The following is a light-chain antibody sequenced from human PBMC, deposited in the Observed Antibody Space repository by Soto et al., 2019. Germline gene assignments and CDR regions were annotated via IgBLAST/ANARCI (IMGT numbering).Light chain of an antibody. CDR3: QQYNNWPFT. Sequence: EIVMTQSPSTLSVSPGERATLSCRASQSVSSYLAWYQQKPGQVPRLLIYGASTMDTGIPARFSGSGSGTEFTLTISSLQSEDFAVYYCQQYNNWPFTFGQGTKLESK. CDR2: GAS. J-gene: IGKJ2*01. CDR1: QSVSSY. V-gene: IGKV3-15*01.